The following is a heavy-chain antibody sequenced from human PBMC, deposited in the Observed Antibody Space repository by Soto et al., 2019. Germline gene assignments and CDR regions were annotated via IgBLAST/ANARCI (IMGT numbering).Heavy chain of an antibody. V-gene: IGHV4-30-2*01. CDR2: MYHTGST. CDR3: ARQDKSGNKWFEA. Sequence: SETLSLTCAFSVVSFSSGCYSWSWIRQAPGKGLEWIGYMYHTGSTFYNPSLKSRVTISLDRSKDQFYLEVNSVSAADTAVYYCARQDKSGNKWFEAWGPGSLVNVSS. D-gene: IGHD2-15*01. CDR1: VVSFSSGCYS. J-gene: IGHJ5*02.